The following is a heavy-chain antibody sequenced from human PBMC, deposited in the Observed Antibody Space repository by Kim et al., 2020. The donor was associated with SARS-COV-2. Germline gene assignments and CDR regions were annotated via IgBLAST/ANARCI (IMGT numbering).Heavy chain of an antibody. CDR1: GASISSSRYY. Sequence: SETLSLTCTVPGASISSSRYYWVWIRQPPGKGLEWTGSIYYSGSTYYNPSLKSRVTISVDTSKNQFSLKLSSVTAADTAVYYCVRDTNGHIVMGEGMDVWGQVATVTASS. J-gene: IGHJ6*02. CDR2: IYYSGST. V-gene: IGHV4-39*07. CDR3: VRDTNGHIVMGEGMDV. D-gene: IGHD2-21*01.